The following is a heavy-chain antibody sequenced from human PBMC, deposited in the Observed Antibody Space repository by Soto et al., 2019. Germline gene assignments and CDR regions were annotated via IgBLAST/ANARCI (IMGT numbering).Heavy chain of an antibody. D-gene: IGHD6-13*01. Sequence: QLQLQESGPGLVKPSETLSLTCTVSGGSISSSSYYWGWIRQPPGKGLEWIGSIYYSGSTYYNPSLKSRVTIAVDTAKNQFSLQLSSVTAADTAVYYCAPSIAAAGAVYFDYWGQGTLVTVSS. J-gene: IGHJ4*02. V-gene: IGHV4-39*01. CDR3: APSIAAAGAVYFDY. CDR2: IYYSGST. CDR1: GGSISSSSYY.